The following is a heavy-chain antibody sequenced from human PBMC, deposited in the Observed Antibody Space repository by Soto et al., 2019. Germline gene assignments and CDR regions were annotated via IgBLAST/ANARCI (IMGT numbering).Heavy chain of an antibody. D-gene: IGHD3-16*01. Sequence: PSETLSLTCTVSGGSVSSGSYYWSWIRQPPGKGLEWIGYIYFSGSTNYNPSLKSRVTISVDTSKNQFSLKLSSVTAADTAVYACAPRRTRGRFDPGGQETLVTVSS. J-gene: IGHJ5*02. V-gene: IGHV4-61*01. CDR2: IYFSGST. CDR1: GGSVSSGSYY. CDR3: APRRTRGRFDP.